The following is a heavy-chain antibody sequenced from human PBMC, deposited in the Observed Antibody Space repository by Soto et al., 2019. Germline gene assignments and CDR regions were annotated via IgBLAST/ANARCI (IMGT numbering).Heavy chain of an antibody. D-gene: IGHD4-17*01. V-gene: IGHV1-2*04. Sequence: ASVKVSCKASGYTFTGYYMHWVRQAPGQGLEWMGWINPNSGGTNYAQKFQGWVTMTRDTSISTAYMELSRLRSDDTAVYYCARWGHDYGDYYFDYWGQGTLVTVSS. CDR2: INPNSGGT. J-gene: IGHJ4*02. CDR3: ARWGHDYGDYYFDY. CDR1: GYTFTGYY.